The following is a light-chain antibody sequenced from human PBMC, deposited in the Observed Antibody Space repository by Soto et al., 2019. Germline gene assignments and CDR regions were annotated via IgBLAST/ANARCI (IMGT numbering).Light chain of an antibody. CDR3: QQSNFFPWT. J-gene: IGKJ1*01. V-gene: IGKV1-39*01. CDR1: QSISNY. Sequence: DVQMTQSPSSLFASIGARVTITCRESQSISNYLNWYRQKPGKTPELLIYAASSLHSGVPSRFSGSGSGTDFTLTISSLQPEDFATYSCQQSNFFPWTFGQGTKVE. CDR2: AAS.